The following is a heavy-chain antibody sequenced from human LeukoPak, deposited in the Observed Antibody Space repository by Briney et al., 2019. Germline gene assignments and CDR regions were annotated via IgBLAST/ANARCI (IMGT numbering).Heavy chain of an antibody. D-gene: IGHD3-22*01. CDR3: ARAPFYDSSSYSFDY. CDR2: LYSDGTT. CDR1: GFTVSSSY. V-gene: IGHV3-66*01. Sequence: GGSLRLSCAASGFTVSSSYMSWVRQAPGKGLEWVSVLYSDGTTYYAGSVKGRFTISRDNSKNTLFLHMSSLRAEDTAMYYCARAPFYDSSSYSFDYWGQGTLVTVSS. J-gene: IGHJ4*02.